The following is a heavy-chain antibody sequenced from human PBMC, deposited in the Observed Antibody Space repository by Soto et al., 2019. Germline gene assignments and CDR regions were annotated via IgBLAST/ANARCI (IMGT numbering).Heavy chain of an antibody. J-gene: IGHJ6*02. D-gene: IGHD1-20*01. V-gene: IGHV1-69*01. CDR3: ARADNWLGRYYSCGMDV. CDR2: IIPIFGTA. Sequence: QVQLVQSGAEVKKPGSSVKVSCKASGGTFSSYAISWVRQAPGQGLEWMGGIIPIFGTANYAQKFQGRVTITADESTSKAYMELSSLRSEDTAVYYCARADNWLGRYYSCGMDVWGQGTTVTVSS. CDR1: GGTFSSYA.